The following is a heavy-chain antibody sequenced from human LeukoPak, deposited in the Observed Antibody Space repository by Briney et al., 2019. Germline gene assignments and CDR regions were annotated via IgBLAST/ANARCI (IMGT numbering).Heavy chain of an antibody. Sequence: SETLSLTCTVSGGSISSYYWSWIRQPPGKGLEWIGYTYYSGSTNYNPSLKSRVTISVDTSKNQFSLKLSSVTAADTAVYYCAREYPQQLAWFDPWGQGTLVTVSS. J-gene: IGHJ5*02. CDR2: TYYSGST. CDR1: GGSISSYY. V-gene: IGHV4-59*01. CDR3: AREYPQQLAWFDP. D-gene: IGHD6-13*01.